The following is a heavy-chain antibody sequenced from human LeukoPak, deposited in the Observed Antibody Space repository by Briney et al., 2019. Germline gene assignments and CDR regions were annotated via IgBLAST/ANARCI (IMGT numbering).Heavy chain of an antibody. J-gene: IGHJ4*02. D-gene: IGHD3-22*01. CDR2: ISGDGGST. CDR3: AKGGTVITGGFIDY. CDR1: GFTFDDYA. Sequence: GGSLRLSCAASGFTFDDYAMHRVRQTPGKGLEWVSFISGDGGSTYHVDSVKGRFTISRDNSKNSLHLQMNSLRTEDTALYYCAKGGTVITGGFIDYWGQGTLVTVSS. V-gene: IGHV3-43*02.